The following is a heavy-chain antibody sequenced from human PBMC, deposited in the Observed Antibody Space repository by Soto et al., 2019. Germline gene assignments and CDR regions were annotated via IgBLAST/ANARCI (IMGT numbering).Heavy chain of an antibody. D-gene: IGHD2-8*02. CDR3: ARDKITGLFDY. CDR2: INHSGST. CDR1: GGSFSAYD. V-gene: IGHV4-34*01. Sequence: QVQLQQWGAGLLEPSETLSLTCAVYGGSFSAYDWTWIRQPPGTGLEWIGEINHSGSTNYNPSLKSRVTISVDTSKNQFSLKLSSVTAADTAVYYCARDKITGLFDYWGQGTLVTVSS. J-gene: IGHJ4*02.